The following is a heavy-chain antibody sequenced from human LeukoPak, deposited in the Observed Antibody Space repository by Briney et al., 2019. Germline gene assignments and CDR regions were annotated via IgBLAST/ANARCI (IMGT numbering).Heavy chain of an antibody. J-gene: IGHJ5*02. CDR2: INPSGGST. CDR1: GYTFTSYY. V-gene: IGHV1-46*01. D-gene: IGHD2-2*01. Sequence: ASVKVSCKASGYTFTSYYMHWVRQAPGQGLEWMGIINPSGGSTSYAQKFQDRVTMTRDTSTSTVYMELSSLRSEDTAVYYCARDGCSSTSCHMEYWFDPWGQGTLVTVSS. CDR3: ARDGCSSTSCHMEYWFDP.